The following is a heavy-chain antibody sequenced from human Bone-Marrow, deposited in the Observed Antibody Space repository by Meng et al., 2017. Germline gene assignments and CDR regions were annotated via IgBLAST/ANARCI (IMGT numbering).Heavy chain of an antibody. CDR3: ARDRTRVTPPYCWFDP. Sequence: GESPKISCAASGFTFSSYWMSWVRQAPGKGLEWVANIKQDGSEKYYVDSVKGRFTISRDNAKNSLYLQMNSLRAEDTAVYYCARDRTRVTPPYCWFDPWGQGTLVTVSS. V-gene: IGHV3-7*01. CDR1: GFTFSSYW. D-gene: IGHD4-11*01. J-gene: IGHJ5*02. CDR2: IKQDGSEK.